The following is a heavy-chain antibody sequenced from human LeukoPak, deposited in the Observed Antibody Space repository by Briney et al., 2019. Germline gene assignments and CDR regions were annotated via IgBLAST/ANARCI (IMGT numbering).Heavy chain of an antibody. D-gene: IGHD6-19*01. CDR3: ARVDSAVADTYYFDY. CDR1: GYTFTSYG. V-gene: IGHV1-18*01. CDR2: ISAYNGNT. J-gene: IGHJ4*02. Sequence: GASVKVSCKASGYTFTSYGISWVRQAPGQGLEWMGWISAYNGNTNYAQKLQGRVTMTTDTSTSTGYMELRSLRSDDTAVYYCARVDSAVADTYYFDYWGQGTLVTVSS.